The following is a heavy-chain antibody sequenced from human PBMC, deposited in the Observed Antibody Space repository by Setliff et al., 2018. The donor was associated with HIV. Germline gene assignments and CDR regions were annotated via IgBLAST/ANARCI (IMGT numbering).Heavy chain of an antibody. CDR3: ARAKSLVRGVNYFDY. J-gene: IGHJ4*02. D-gene: IGHD3-10*01. CDR1: GYTFTVNH. Sequence: GASVKVSCKTSGYTFTVNHLHWVRQAPGQGVEWVGKISPDSGDTFYAQKFQGRVTLTRDTSITTAYMELNSVTAADTAVYYCARAKSLVRGVNYFDYWGQGTLVTVSS. CDR2: ISPDSGDT. V-gene: IGHV1-2*02.